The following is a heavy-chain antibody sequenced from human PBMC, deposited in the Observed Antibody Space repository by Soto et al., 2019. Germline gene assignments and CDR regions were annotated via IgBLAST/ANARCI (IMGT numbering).Heavy chain of an antibody. CDR2: IYHSGST. CDR1: GVSISSGGYS. V-gene: IGHV4-30-2*01. J-gene: IGHJ6*04. D-gene: IGHD2-21*01. CDR3: ARRRVFPYYYGMDV. Sequence: QLQLQESGSGLVKPSQTLSLTCAVSGVSISSGGYSWSWIRQPPGKGLEWIGYIYHSGSTYYNPSLESRATISVDRSKNQFALKLSSVTAADTAVYYCARRRVFPYYYGMDVWGKGHTVTVSS.